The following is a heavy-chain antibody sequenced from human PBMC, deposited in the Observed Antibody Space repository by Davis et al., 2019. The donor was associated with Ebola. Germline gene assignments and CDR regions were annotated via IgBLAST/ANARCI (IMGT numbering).Heavy chain of an antibody. CDR2: MNPNSGNT. CDR3: ARGRGHHESSGGDY. Sequence: ASVTVSCKASGYTFSSYDINWVRQATGQGLEWMGWMNPNSGNTGYAQKFQGRVTMTRDTSTGTVYMELNSLRSEDTALYYCARGRGHHESSGGDYWGQGTLVTVSS. J-gene: IGHJ4*02. D-gene: IGHD3-22*01. CDR1: GYTFSSYD. V-gene: IGHV1-8*01.